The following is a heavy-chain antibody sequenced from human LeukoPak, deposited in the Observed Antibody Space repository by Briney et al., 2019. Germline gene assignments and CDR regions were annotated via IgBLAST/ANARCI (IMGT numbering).Heavy chain of an antibody. V-gene: IGHV4-30-4*08. CDR2: MYYSGST. J-gene: IGHJ5*02. Sequence: PSETLSLTCSVSGYSISSGHFWSWIRQPPGKGLEWIAYMYYSGSTYYNPSLKSRVTMSADTSKNQLSLKLSSVTAADTAVYYCARPYYYDSRIDPWGQGILVTVSS. CDR3: ARPYYYDSRIDP. D-gene: IGHD3-22*01. CDR1: GYSISSGHF.